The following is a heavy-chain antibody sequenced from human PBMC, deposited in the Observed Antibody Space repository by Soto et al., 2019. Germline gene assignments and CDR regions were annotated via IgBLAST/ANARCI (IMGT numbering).Heavy chain of an antibody. Sequence: QVQLQESGPGLVKPSGTLSLTCAVSGGSISSSHWWTWVRQSPGKGLEYIGEISHSGTSNSNPSLKSRVTLSVDKSTNRFSLTLTSVTAADTAVYYCARVVLTITRGAFDAWGQGTLVIVSS. D-gene: IGHD3-9*01. J-gene: IGHJ3*01. V-gene: IGHV4-4*02. CDR3: ARVVLTITRGAFDA. CDR1: GGSISSSHW. CDR2: ISHSGTS.